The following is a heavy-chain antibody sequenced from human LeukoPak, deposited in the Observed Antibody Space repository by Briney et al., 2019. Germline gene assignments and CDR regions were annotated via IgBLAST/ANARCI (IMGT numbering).Heavy chain of an antibody. D-gene: IGHD3-9*01. CDR1: GGSISSYY. CDR2: ISYSGST. V-gene: IGHV4-59*08. CDR3: ARQGYDILTGYIDAFDI. Sequence: PSETLSLTCTVSGGSISSYYWSWIRQPPGKGLEWIVYISYSGSTNYNPSLKSRVTISIDTSKNQFSLKLGSVNAADTAIYYCARQGYDILTGYIDAFDIWGQGTMVTVSS. J-gene: IGHJ3*02.